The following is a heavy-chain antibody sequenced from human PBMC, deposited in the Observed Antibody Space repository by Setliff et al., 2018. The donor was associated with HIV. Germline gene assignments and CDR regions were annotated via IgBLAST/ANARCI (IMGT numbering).Heavy chain of an antibody. CDR1: GFTFGSQW. CDR2: ISPDGSVI. CDR3: ARKKRITTMGGTYYYYMDV. J-gene: IGHJ6*03. Sequence: GGSLRLSCAASGFTFGSQWMHWVRQAPGKGLVWVSRISPDGSVINYAGSVKGRFTISRDNAKNTLYLQMNGLRAEDTAVYYCARKKRITTMGGTYYYYMDVWGKGTTVTVSS. D-gene: IGHD3-22*01. V-gene: IGHV3-74*01.